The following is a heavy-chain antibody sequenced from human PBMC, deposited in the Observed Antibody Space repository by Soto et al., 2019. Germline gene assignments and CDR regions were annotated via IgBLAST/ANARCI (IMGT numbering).Heavy chain of an antibody. V-gene: IGHV4-39*01. Sequence: QLQLQESGPGLVKPSETPSLTCSVSADSINSDKYYWGWIRQPPGKGLEWIGSIYYRGNAYYNPSLQPPVTITLDKSESQFSLKLNSVPAADSAVYFCARLEGLATISYYFDFWGPGALVTVSS. CDR2: IYYRGNA. J-gene: IGHJ4*02. CDR3: ARLEGLATISYYFDF. D-gene: IGHD3-3*01. CDR1: ADSINSDKYY.